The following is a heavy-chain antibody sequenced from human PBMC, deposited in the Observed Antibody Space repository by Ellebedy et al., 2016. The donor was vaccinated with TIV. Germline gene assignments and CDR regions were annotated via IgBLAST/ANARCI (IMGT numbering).Heavy chain of an antibody. V-gene: IGHV3-23*01. Sequence: GESLKISCAASGFTFSSYAMSWVRQAPGKGLEWVSAISGSGGSTYYADSVKGRFTISRDNSKNTLYLQMNSLRAEDTAVYYCAKDKGSVTATADAFDIWGQGTMVTVSS. CDR3: AKDKGSVTATADAFDI. D-gene: IGHD2-21*02. CDR1: GFTFSSYA. CDR2: ISGSGGST. J-gene: IGHJ3*02.